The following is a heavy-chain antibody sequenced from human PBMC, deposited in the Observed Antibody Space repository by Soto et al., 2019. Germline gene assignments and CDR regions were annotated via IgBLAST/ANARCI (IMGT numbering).Heavy chain of an antibody. CDR3: ARDAQREQPLHRRDVDY. V-gene: IGHV1-18*01. Sequence: QVQLVQSGAEVKKPGASVKVSCKASGYTFTSYGISCVRQAPGQGPDWMGWISAYNGNTNYAQKLQGRVTMTTDTYTSTAYMELRSLRSDDTAVYYCARDAQREQPLHRRDVDYWGHGTLVTVSS. CDR1: GYTFTSYG. D-gene: IGHD6-13*01. CDR2: ISAYNGNT. J-gene: IGHJ4*01.